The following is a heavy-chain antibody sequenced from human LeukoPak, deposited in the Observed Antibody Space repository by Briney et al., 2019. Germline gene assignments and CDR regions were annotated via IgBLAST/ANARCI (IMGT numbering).Heavy chain of an antibody. D-gene: IGHD3-9*01. CDR2: VSGRDDST. Sequence: GASLRLSCAASGFTFSNYAMSWGRQAPGKGLEGVSAVSGRDDSTYYADSVKGRVTISRDTSKKTLYLQMNSLRAEDTAVYYCAKWGDYDILTGYYDSDYWGQGTLVTVSS. CDR3: AKWGDYDILTGYYDSDY. V-gene: IGHV3-23*01. CDR1: GFTFSNYA. J-gene: IGHJ4*02.